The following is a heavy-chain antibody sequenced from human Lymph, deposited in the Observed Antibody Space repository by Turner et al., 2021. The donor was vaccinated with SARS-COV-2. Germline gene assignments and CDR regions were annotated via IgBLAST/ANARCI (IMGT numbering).Heavy chain of an antibody. CDR2: INPSGDST. CDR3: ARVGPGGFDY. J-gene: IGHJ4*02. Sequence: QVQLVQSWAEVKKPGASVKVSCKASGYTFTRYYMHWVRQAPGQVLEWMEIINPSGDSTSYAQKFQGRVTMTRDTSTSTVYMELSSLRSEDTAVYYCARVGPGGFDYWGQGTPVTVSS. CDR1: GYTFTRYY. D-gene: IGHD2-15*01. V-gene: IGHV1-46*01.